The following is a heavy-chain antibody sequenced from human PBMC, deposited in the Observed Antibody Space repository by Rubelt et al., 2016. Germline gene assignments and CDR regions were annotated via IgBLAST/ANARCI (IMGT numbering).Heavy chain of an antibody. CDR2: INPNSGGT. CDR1: GYTFTGYY. Sequence: QVQLVQSGAEVKKPGASVKVSCKASGYTFTGYYMHWVRQAPGQGLEWMGWINPNSGGTNYAPKFQGRGTMTRDTSISTAYMELVGLRSDDTAVYYCARDLYKGPRWLVAYWGQGTLVTVSS. V-gene: IGHV1-2*02. CDR3: ARDLYKGPRWLVAY. J-gene: IGHJ4*02. D-gene: IGHD6-19*01.